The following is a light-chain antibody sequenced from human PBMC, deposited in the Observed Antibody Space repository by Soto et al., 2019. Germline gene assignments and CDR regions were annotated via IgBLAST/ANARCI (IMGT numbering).Light chain of an antibody. J-gene: IGKJ3*01. CDR2: GAS. CDR1: QSVGTY. Sequence: EIVLTQSPATLSLSPGERATLSCRASQSVGTYLAWYQQKRGQSPRLLIYGASKRAPGIPARFSGSGSGTDFTLTINSLEHEDFAVYHCLQRSIGFTFGPGTKVEVK. CDR3: LQRSIGFT. V-gene: IGKV3-11*01.